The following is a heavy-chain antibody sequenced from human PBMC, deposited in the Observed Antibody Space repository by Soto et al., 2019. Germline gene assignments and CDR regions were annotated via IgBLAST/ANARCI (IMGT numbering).Heavy chain of an antibody. CDR2: ISSNGGST. CDR3: AISRDGYQFDY. D-gene: IGHD5-12*01. Sequence: EVQLVESGGGLVQPGGSLRPSCAASGFTFSRYAMHWVRQAPGKGLEYVSAISSNGGSTDYANSVKGRFTISRDNSKNTLYLQMGSLRAEDMAVYYCAISRDGYQFDYWGQGTLVTVSS. CDR1: GFTFSRYA. J-gene: IGHJ4*02. V-gene: IGHV3-64*01.